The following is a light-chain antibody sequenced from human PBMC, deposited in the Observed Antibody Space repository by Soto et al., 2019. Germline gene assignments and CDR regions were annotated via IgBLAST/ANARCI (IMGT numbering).Light chain of an antibody. CDR3: QQRRAWPRV. J-gene: IGKJ4*01. CDR1: QRVGTY. V-gene: IGKV3-11*01. Sequence: EIVLTQSPATLSLSPGESATLSCRASQRVGTYLVWYQQKPGQAPRLLIYDASKRATGIPDRFSGSGSGTDFTLTISSLEPEDSAVYYCQQRRAWPRVFGGGTRME. CDR2: DAS.